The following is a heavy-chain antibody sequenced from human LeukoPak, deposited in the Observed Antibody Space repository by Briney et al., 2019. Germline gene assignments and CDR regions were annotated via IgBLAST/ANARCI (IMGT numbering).Heavy chain of an antibody. Sequence: RASETLSLTCTVSGGSISSHNWSWIRQPPGKGLEWIGYVHYSGSTDKNPSLKSRVTISVDTSKNQFSLKLSSVTAADTAVYYCARLATGYPNWFDPWGQGILVTVSS. D-gene: IGHD3-9*01. CDR3: ARLATGYPNWFDP. V-gene: IGHV4-59*11. CDR2: VHYSGST. J-gene: IGHJ5*02. CDR1: GGSISSHN.